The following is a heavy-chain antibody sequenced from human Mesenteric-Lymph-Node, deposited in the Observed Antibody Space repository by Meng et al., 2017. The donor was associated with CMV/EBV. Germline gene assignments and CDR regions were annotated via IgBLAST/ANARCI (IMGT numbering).Heavy chain of an antibody. J-gene: IGHJ4*02. D-gene: IGHD1-26*01. Sequence: GESLKISCAASGFTFSSYSMNWVRQAPGKGLEWVSNIYAGGKTEYADSVKGRFSISRDSSENTVYLQMNSLSPEDTAVYFCARDLSDQWGNYFDSWGQGTLVTVSS. V-gene: IGHV3-66*02. CDR2: IYAGGKT. CDR1: GFTFSSYS. CDR3: ARDLSDQWGNYFDS.